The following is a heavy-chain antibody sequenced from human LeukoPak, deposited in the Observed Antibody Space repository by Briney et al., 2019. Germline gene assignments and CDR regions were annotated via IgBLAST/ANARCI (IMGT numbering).Heavy chain of an antibody. D-gene: IGHD5-18*01. J-gene: IGHJ4*02. CDR3: ARGDGYSYGLTDY. V-gene: IGHV3-30-3*01. CDR2: ISHDGNNK. Sequence: PGRSLRLSCAASGFTFSNYAMHWVRQAPGKGLEWVALISHDGNNKYYADSVKGRFTISGDNSNNTLYLQMNSLRAEDTAVYRCARGDGYSYGLTDYWGQGTLVTVSS. CDR1: GFTFSNYA.